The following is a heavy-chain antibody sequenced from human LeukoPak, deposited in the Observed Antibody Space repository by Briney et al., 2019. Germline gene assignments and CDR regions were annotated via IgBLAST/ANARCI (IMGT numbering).Heavy chain of an antibody. CDR2: IYTSGST. V-gene: IGHV3-53*01. CDR3: ARGGSSWRLDY. D-gene: IGHD6-13*01. Sequence: PGGSLRLSCAASGFSVSSDYISWVRQAPGKGPEWVSLIYTSGSTYYADSVKGRFTISRDVSKNTLYLQMNSLRAEDTAVYYCARGGSSWRLDYWGQGTLVTVSS. CDR1: GFSVSSDY. J-gene: IGHJ4*02.